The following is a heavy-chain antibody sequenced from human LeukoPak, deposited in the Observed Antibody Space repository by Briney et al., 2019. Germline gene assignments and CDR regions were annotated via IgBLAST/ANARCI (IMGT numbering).Heavy chain of an antibody. CDR3: AKDGGVATIKDYFDY. D-gene: IGHD5-12*01. CDR1: GFTFNTYG. CDR2: ISYDGSNK. J-gene: IGHJ4*02. V-gene: IGHV3-30*18. Sequence: GGSLRLSCAASGFTFNTYGMHWVRQAPGPGLEWVTVISYDGSNKYYADSVKGRFTISRDNSKNTLYMQMNSLRAEDTAVYYCAKDGGVATIKDYFDYWGQGTLVTVSS.